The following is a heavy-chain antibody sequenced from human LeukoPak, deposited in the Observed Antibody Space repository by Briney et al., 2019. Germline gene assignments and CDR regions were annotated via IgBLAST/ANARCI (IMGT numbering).Heavy chain of an antibody. CDR2: ISGYSSYT. Sequence: PGGSLRLSCAASGFIFSDCYMSWIRQAPGKGLEWVSYISGYSSYTNHADSAKGRFTISRDNAKNTLYLQMNSLRAEDTAVYYCARVDGDYYYYYGLDVWGHGTTVTVSS. CDR1: GFIFSDCY. CDR3: ARVDGDYYYYYGLDV. D-gene: IGHD4-17*01. V-gene: IGHV3-11*05. J-gene: IGHJ6*02.